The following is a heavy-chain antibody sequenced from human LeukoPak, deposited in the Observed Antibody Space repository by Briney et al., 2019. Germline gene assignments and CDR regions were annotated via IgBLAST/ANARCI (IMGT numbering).Heavy chain of an antibody. CDR3: ARWVIAAGV. Sequence: ASVKVSCTASGYTFTGYYMHWVRQPPGQGLEWMGWINPDSGDTNYQGRVTMTRDTSISTAYMELSRLISDDTAVYYCARWVIAAGVWGQETLVPVSS. V-gene: IGHV1-2*02. CDR1: GYTFTGYY. CDR2: INPDSGDT. J-gene: IGHJ4*02. D-gene: IGHD3-10*01.